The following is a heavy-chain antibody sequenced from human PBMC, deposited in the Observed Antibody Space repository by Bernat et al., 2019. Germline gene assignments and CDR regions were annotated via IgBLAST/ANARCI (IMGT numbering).Heavy chain of an antibody. CDR1: GFTFSNYA. D-gene: IGHD3-3*01. V-gene: IGHV3-7*04. Sequence: EVQLSESGGGLVQPGGSLRLSCAASGFTFSNYAMSWVRQAPGNGLERVANIKQDGSEKDYVDSVKGRFTIYRDNAKNSLKLQMNGLRAEDADVYYGARDRGLYDCGSGDYYYMDVWGKGTTVTVSS. J-gene: IGHJ6*03. CDR2: IKQDGSEK. CDR3: ARDRGLYDCGSGDYYYMDV.